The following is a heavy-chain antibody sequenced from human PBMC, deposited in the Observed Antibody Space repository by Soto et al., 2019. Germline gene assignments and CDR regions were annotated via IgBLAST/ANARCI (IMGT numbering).Heavy chain of an antibody. CDR1: GYTFSSYGTTYG. J-gene: IGHJ5*02. CDR3: ARYCSGGSCYPNSFDP. CDR2: ISSYNGNT. D-gene: IGHD2-15*01. Sequence: ASVKVSCKSSGYTFSSYGTTYGISWVRQAPGQGLEWMGWISSYNGNTNYAQKFQGRVTMTTDTSTSTAYMELRSLRSDGTAVYYCARYCSGGSCYPNSFDPCGQGTLLTVSS. V-gene: IGHV1-18*01.